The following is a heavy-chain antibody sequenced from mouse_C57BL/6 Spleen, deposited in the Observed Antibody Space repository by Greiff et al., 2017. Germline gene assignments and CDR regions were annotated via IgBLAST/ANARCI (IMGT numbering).Heavy chain of an antibody. CDR1: GFTFSDYG. J-gene: IGHJ2*01. CDR3: AREGRNYFDY. D-gene: IGHD3-3*01. Sequence: EVNLVESGGGLVKPGGSLKLSCAASGFTFSDYGMHWVRQAPEKGLEWVAYISSGSSTIYYADTVKGRFTISRDNAKNTLFLQMTSLKSEDTAMYYCAREGRNYFDYWGQGTTLTVSS. V-gene: IGHV5-17*01. CDR2: ISSGSSTI.